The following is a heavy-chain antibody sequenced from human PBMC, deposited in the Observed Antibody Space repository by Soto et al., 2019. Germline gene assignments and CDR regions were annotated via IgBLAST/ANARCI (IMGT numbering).Heavy chain of an antibody. CDR2: VSGYNGNT. J-gene: IGHJ6*02. CDR1: GYTFSTYG. Sequence: ASVKVSCKASGYTFSTYGISWVRLAPRHGLEWMGWVSGYNGNTYYPQNFQGRVTMTPDTSTSTAYMELRSLRSDDTAVYYSGRYTKSLSYCSVGMDVWGQETTVTVSS. D-gene: IGHD2-21*02. CDR3: GRYTKSLSYCSVGMDV. V-gene: IGHV1-18*01.